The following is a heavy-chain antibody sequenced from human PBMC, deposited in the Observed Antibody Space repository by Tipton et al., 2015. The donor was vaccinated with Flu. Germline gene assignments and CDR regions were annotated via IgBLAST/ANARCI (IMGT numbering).Heavy chain of an antibody. D-gene: IGHD3-22*01. J-gene: IGHJ4*02. CDR3: ARENLYHYDSSADYSDY. V-gene: IGHV4-38-2*01. CDR1: GDSISSDYF. Sequence: TLSLTCAVSGDSISSDYFWGWIRQPPGKGLEWIATIHRYGTSYYNPSLKSRVTISVDTSKNQFSLKLKSVTAADTAVYYCARENLYHYDSSADYSDYWGQGTLVTVSS. CDR2: IHRYGTS.